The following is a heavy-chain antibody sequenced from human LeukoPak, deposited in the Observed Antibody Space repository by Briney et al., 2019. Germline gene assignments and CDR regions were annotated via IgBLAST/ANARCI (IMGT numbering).Heavy chain of an antibody. Sequence: GGSLRLSCAASGFTLKIYPMHWVRQAPGKGLEWLSVISHDGSDKNNADSVKGRFIISRDNSKNTIYLQLNSLSPEDTAMYYCAREGVQTTVDAFDIWGLGTMVIVSS. CDR1: GFTLKIYP. V-gene: IGHV3-30*04. CDR3: AREGVQTTVDAFDI. D-gene: IGHD4-17*01. CDR2: ISHDGSDK. J-gene: IGHJ3*02.